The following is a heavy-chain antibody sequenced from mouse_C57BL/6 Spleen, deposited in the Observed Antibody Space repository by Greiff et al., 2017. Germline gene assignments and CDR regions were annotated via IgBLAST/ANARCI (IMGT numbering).Heavy chain of an antibody. CDR2: INPNNGGT. D-gene: IGHD2-1*01. CDR3: ARGDLLLY. Sequence: VQLQQSGPELVKPGASVKISCKASGYTFTDYYMNWVKQSHGKSLEWIGDINPNNGGTSYNQKFKGKATLTVDKSSSTAYMELRSLTSEDSAVYYCARGDLLLYWGQGTLVTVSA. J-gene: IGHJ3*01. CDR1: GYTFTDYY. V-gene: IGHV1-26*01.